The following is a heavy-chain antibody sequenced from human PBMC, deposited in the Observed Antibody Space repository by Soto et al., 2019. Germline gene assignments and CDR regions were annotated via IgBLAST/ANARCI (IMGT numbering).Heavy chain of an antibody. CDR3: ARGGSYSYGLKDYYYYGMDV. V-gene: IGHV1-46*03. CDR1: GYTFTIYG. J-gene: IGHJ6*02. D-gene: IGHD5-18*01. Sequence: GASVKVSCKASGYTFTIYGISWVRQAPGQGLEWMGIINPSGGSTSYAQKFQGRVTMTRDTSTSTVYMELSSLRSEDTAVYYCARGGSYSYGLKDYYYYGMDVWGQGTTVTVSS. CDR2: INPSGGST.